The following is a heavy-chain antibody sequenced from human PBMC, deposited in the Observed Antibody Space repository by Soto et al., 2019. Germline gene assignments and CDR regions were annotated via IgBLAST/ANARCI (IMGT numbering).Heavy chain of an antibody. V-gene: IGHV3-7*04. Sequence: EVQLVESGGGLVQPGGSLRLSCVASGFTFSDYWMNWVRQFPGKGLEWVSNIKQDGSEINYVDSVKGRFTVSRDNAKKSLYLEMNSLRAEDTAVYYCARSSGWTGDYWRQGILVTVSS. CDR2: IKQDGSEI. CDR1: GFTFSDYW. D-gene: IGHD3-10*01. J-gene: IGHJ4*02. CDR3: ARSSGWTGDY.